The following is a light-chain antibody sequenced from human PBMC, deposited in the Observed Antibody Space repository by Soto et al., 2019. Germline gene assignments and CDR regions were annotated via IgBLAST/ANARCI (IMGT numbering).Light chain of an antibody. J-gene: IGKJ1*01. V-gene: IGKV3-20*01. Sequence: EIVLTQSPGTLSLSPGERATLSCRASQSVSRGFLAWYQQKPGQAPRLLIYGASSRATGIPDRFSGSGSGTDFTLTIRGLEPEDFAVYFCQQDDSSPWTFRQGTRVEIK. CDR1: QSVSRGF. CDR2: GAS. CDR3: QQDDSSPWT.